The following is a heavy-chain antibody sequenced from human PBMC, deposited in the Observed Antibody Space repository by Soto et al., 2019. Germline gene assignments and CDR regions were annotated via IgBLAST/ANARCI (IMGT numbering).Heavy chain of an antibody. Sequence: SETLSLTCTVSGGSISSGGYYWSWIRQHPGKGLEWIGYIYYSGSTYYNPFLKSRVTISVDTSKNQFSLKLSSVTAADTAVYYCAREKYYYGPVRKRWFDPWGQGTLVTVSS. CDR2: IYYSGST. CDR3: AREKYYYGPVRKRWFDP. CDR1: GGSISSGGYY. V-gene: IGHV4-31*03. D-gene: IGHD3-10*01. J-gene: IGHJ5*02.